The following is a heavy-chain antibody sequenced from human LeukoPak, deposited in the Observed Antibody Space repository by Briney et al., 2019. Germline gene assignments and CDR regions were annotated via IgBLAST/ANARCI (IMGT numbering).Heavy chain of an antibody. D-gene: IGHD6-13*01. V-gene: IGHV3-30*04. CDR1: GFTFSSYA. J-gene: IGHJ1*01. CDR2: ISYDGSNK. CDR3: ARDREAAAPTYEYFQH. Sequence: GGSLRLSCAASGFTFSSYAMHWVRQAPGKGLEWVAVISYDGSNKYYADSVKGRFTISRDNSKNTLHLQMNSLRAEDTAVYYCARDREAAAPTYEYFQHWGQGTLVTVSS.